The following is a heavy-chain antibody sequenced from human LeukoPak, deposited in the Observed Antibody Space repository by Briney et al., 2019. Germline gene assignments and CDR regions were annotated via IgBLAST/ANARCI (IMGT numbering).Heavy chain of an antibody. CDR1: GGSISSYY. CDR2: IYTSGST. CDR3: ARLYSYYDILTGSPRGSDAFDI. V-gene: IGHV4-4*09. J-gene: IGHJ3*02. D-gene: IGHD3-9*01. Sequence: SETLSLTCTVSGGSISSYYWSWIRQPPGKGLEWIGYIYTSGSTNYNPSLKSRVTISVDTSKNQFSLKLSSVTAADTAAYYCARLYSYYDILTGSPRGSDAFDIWGQGTMVTVSS.